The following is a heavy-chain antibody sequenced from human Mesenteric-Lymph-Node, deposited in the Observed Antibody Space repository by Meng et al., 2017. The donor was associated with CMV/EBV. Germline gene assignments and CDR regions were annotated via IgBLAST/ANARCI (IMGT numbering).Heavy chain of an antibody. D-gene: IGHD1-26*01. CDR2: INYFGST. CDR3: ARGGGSLQFDY. CDR1: GGSISDYY. V-gene: IGHV4-59*08. J-gene: IGHJ4*02. Sequence: GSLRLSCTVSGGSISDYYWHWIRQPPGRGLEWIGYINYFGSTNYNPSLKSRVTISMDTSKKQFSLKLSSVTAADTAVYYCARGGGSLQFDYWGQGTLVTVSS.